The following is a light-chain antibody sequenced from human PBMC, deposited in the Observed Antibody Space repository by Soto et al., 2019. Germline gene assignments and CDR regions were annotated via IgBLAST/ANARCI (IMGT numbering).Light chain of an antibody. Sequence: EIAMTQSPDTLSVSPGDRATLSCRASQSVRSDLAWYQQKAGQSPRLLIYGASTRAAETPARFSGSGSGTEFTLTISSLQSEDFAVYYCQQYSKWPLTFGGGTKVEIK. CDR2: GAS. V-gene: IGKV3-15*01. CDR1: QSVRSD. CDR3: QQYSKWPLT. J-gene: IGKJ4*01.